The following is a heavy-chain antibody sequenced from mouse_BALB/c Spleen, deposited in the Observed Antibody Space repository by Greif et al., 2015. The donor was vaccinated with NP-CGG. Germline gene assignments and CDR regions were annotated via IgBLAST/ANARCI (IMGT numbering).Heavy chain of an antibody. V-gene: IGHV5-6-3*01. CDR3: ARDRNGGAMDY. Sequence: EVKLVESGGGLVQPGGSLKLSCAASGFTFSSYGMSWVRQTPDKRLELVATINSNGGSTYYPDSVKGRFTISRDNAKNTLYLQMSSLKSEDTAMYYCARDRNGGAMDYWGQGTSVTVSS. CDR2: INSNGGST. J-gene: IGHJ4*01. CDR1: GFTFSSYG.